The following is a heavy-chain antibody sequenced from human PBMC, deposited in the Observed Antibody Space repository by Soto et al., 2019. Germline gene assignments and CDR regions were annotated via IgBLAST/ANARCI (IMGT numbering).Heavy chain of an antibody. J-gene: IGHJ6*02. V-gene: IGHV4-31*03. CDR2: IYYSGST. CDR3: ARDRESSVTLSV. CDR1: GGSISSGGYY. Sequence: TSETLSLTCTVSGGSISSGGYYWSWIRQHPGKGLEWIGYIYYSGSTYYNPSLKSRVTISVDTSKNQFSLKLSSVTAADMAVYYCARDRESSVTLSVWGQGTTVTVSS. D-gene: IGHD3-16*01.